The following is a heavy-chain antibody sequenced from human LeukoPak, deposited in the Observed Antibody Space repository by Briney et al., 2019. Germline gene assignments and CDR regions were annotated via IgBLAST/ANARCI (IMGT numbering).Heavy chain of an antibody. D-gene: IGHD6-19*01. CDR1: GFTFSNYS. J-gene: IGHJ4*02. CDR2: ISSSSSYI. V-gene: IGHV3-21*01. CDR3: ARVPSSGWYGFDY. Sequence: PGGSLRLSCAASGFTFSNYSMNWVRQAPGKGLEWISSISSSSSYIYYADSVKGRFTISRDNAKNSLYLQMNSLRAEDTAVYYCARVPSSGWYGFDYWGQGTLVTVSS.